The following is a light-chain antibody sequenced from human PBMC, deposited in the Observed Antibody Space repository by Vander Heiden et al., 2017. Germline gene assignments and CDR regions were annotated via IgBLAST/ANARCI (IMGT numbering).Light chain of an antibody. CDR2: GAS. Sequence: EIVLTQSPGTLSLSPGERATLSCRASQSVSSSYLAWYQQKPGQAPRLLIYGASSRANGIPDRFSGSGSGTDFTLTISRLEPEDFAVYYWQQYCSSYTFGQGTKLDIK. V-gene: IGKV3-20*01. J-gene: IGKJ2*01. CDR3: QQYCSSYT. CDR1: QSVSSSY.